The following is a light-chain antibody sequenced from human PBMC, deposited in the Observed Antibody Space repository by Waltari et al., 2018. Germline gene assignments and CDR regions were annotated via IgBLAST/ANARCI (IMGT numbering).Light chain of an antibody. CDR2: VNSDGSH. Sequence: QLVVTQSPSASASLGASVKLTCSLSSGHSSYTIAWHQKQPEKGPRYVMKVNSDGSHHKGDGIPDRFSGSSSGAERYLTISSLQSEDEADYYCQAWDSVTHVVFGGGTKLTVL. J-gene: IGLJ2*01. CDR3: QAWDSVTHVV. V-gene: IGLV4-69*01. CDR1: SGHSSYT.